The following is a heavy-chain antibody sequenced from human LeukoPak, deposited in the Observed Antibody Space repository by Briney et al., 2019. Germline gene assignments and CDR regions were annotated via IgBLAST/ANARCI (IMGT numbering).Heavy chain of an antibody. J-gene: IGHJ4*02. CDR2: IDPDGRTT. CDR3: TRAGNYRFDY. D-gene: IGHD1-7*01. Sequence: PGGSLRLSCAASGFTFSDYYLTWIRQAPGKGLVWVSRIDPDGRTTNYADSVKGRFTISRDNAKNTLYLQMNSLSVEDTAVYYCTRAGNYRFDYWGPGTLVTVSS. CDR1: GFTFSDYY. V-gene: IGHV3-74*01.